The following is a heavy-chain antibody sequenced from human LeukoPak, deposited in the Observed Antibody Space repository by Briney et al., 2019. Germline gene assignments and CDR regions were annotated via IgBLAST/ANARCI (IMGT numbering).Heavy chain of an antibody. CDR2: VSNSGGIT. V-gene: IGHV3-23*01. J-gene: IGHJ4*02. D-gene: IGHD3-10*01. CDR1: GFAFRSYG. Sequence: GGSLRLSCAASGFAFRSYGLSWVRQAPGKGLEWVSSVSNSGGITWNADSAKGRITISRDFSKNTLFLLMNSLRAEDTAIYYCARHDGSGYYYPLDQWGQGTLVTVSS. CDR3: ARHDGSGYYYPLDQ.